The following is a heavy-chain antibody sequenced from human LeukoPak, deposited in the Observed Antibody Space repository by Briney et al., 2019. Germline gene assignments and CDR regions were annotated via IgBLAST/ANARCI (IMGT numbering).Heavy chain of an antibody. CDR2: IYYGGST. D-gene: IGHD2-2*01. CDR3: ARSKAHLSTSWYGTWFDP. Sequence: SETLSLTCTVSGGSISSSSYYWGWIRQPPGKGLEWIGSIYYGGSTYYNPSLKSRVTISVDTSKNQFSLKLSSVTAADTAVYYCARSKAHLSTSWYGTWFDPRGQGTLVTVSS. CDR1: GGSISSSSYY. J-gene: IGHJ5*02. V-gene: IGHV4-39*07.